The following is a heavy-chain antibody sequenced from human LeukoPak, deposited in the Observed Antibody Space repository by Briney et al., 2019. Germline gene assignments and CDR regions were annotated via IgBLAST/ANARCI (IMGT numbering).Heavy chain of an antibody. CDR3: ARVIIVGATGI. CDR1: GFTFSDYG. J-gene: IGHJ3*02. CDR2: ISNDGINK. D-gene: IGHD1-26*01. Sequence: GGSLRLSCAASGFTFSDYGMHWVRQAPGKGLEWVAIISNDGINKYYSDSVKGRFTISRDNSENTLYLQMNSLRAEDTAVYYCARVIIVGATGIWGQGTMVTVSS. V-gene: IGHV3-30*03.